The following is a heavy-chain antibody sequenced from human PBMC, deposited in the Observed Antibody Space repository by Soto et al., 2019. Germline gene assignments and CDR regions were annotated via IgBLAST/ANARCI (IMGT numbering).Heavy chain of an antibody. J-gene: IGHJ3*02. Sequence: PGGSLRLSCAASGFTFSSYAMHWVRQAPGKGLEWVAVISYDGSNKYYADSVKGRFTISRDNSKNTLYLQMNSLRAEDTAVYYCARVPSSSWYRDAFDIWGQGTMVTVSS. CDR3: ARVPSSSWYRDAFDI. CDR1: GFTFSSYA. CDR2: ISYDGSNK. D-gene: IGHD6-13*01. V-gene: IGHV3-30-3*01.